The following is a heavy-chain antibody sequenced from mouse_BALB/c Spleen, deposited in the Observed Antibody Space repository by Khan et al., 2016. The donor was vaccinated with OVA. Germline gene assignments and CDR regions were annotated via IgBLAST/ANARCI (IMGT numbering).Heavy chain of an antibody. CDR1: GYTFTNYG. CDR3: ATGAGYWYFDV. Sequence: QIQLVQSGPELKKPGETVKISCKAAGYTFTNYGMNWVKQAPGKGLKGMGWINTYTGEPTYTDDFKGRFAFSLETSASTAYFQINNLKTEAMANTFCATGAGYWYFDVWGAGTTITVSS. CDR2: INTYTGEP. J-gene: IGHJ1*01. V-gene: IGHV9-1*02.